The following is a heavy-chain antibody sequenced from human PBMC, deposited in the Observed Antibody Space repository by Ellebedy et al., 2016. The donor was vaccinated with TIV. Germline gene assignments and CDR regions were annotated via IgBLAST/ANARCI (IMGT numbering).Heavy chain of an antibody. V-gene: IGHV3-66*01. Sequence: PGGSLRLSCSASGFIFSSYAMHWVRQAPGKGLEWVSVIYSGGSTYYADSVKGRFTIARDNSKNTLYLQMNSLRAEDTAVYYCATRLPITNWGQGTLVTVSS. J-gene: IGHJ4*02. CDR2: IYSGGST. CDR1: GFIFSSYA. CDR3: ATRLPITN. D-gene: IGHD2-2*01.